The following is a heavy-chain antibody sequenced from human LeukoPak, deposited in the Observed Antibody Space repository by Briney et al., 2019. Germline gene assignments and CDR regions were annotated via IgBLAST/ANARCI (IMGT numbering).Heavy chain of an antibody. CDR2: IKQDGSEK. CDR1: GFTFSSYW. Sequence: GGSLRLSCAASGFTFSSYWMSWVRQAPEKGLEWVANIKQDGSEKYYVDSVKGRFTISRDNAKNSLYLQMNSLRAEDTAVYYCAREQGGYSYGTNYYYYYGMDVWGQGTTVTVSS. CDR3: AREQGGYSYGTNYYYYYGMDV. V-gene: IGHV3-7*01. J-gene: IGHJ6*02. D-gene: IGHD5-18*01.